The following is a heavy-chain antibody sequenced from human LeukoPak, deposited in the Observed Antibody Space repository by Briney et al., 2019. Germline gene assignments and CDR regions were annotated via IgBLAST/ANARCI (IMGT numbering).Heavy chain of an antibody. D-gene: IGHD5-12*01. Sequence: PSETLSLTCTVSGGSISSYYWSRIRQPPGKGLEWIGYIYYSGSTNYNPSLKSRVTISVDTSKNQFSLKLSSVTAADTAVYYCAREGVATTFDYWGQGTLVTVSS. V-gene: IGHV4-59*01. CDR2: IYYSGST. CDR1: GGSISSYY. J-gene: IGHJ4*02. CDR3: AREGVATTFDY.